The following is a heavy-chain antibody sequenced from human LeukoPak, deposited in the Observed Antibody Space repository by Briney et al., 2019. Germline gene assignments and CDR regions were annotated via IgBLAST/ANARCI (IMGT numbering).Heavy chain of an antibody. V-gene: IGHV4-59*08. CDR2: IYYSGST. CDR3: ARHKVATIFDY. Sequence: PSETLSLTCTVSGGSISGYYWSWIRQPPGKGLEWIGYIYYSGSTNYNPSLKSRVTISVDTSKNRSSLKLSSVTAADTAVYYCARHKVATIFDYWGQGTLVTVSS. J-gene: IGHJ4*02. CDR1: GGSISGYY. D-gene: IGHD5-12*01.